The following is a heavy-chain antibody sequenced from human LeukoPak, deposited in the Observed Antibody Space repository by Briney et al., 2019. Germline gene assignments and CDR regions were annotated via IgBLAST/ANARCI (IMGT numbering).Heavy chain of an antibody. D-gene: IGHD2-15*01. CDR3: ARGHPLYCSGGSCYSQNYFDY. CDR1: GGSFSGYY. Sequence: SETLSLTCAVYGGSFSGYYWGWIRQPPRKGLERIGEINHSGSTNYNPSLKSRVTISVDTSKNQFSLKLSSVTAADTAVYYCARGHPLYCSGGSCYSQNYFDYWGQGTLVTVPS. CDR2: INHSGST. J-gene: IGHJ4*02. V-gene: IGHV4-34*01.